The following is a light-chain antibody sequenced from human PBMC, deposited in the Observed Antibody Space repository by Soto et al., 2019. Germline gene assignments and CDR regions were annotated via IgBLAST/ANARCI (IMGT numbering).Light chain of an antibody. CDR3: QQRSNWPLFT. CDR2: DAY. Sequence: EIVLTQSPATLSLSPGERATLSCSASQSVSSYLAWYQQKPGQAPRLLIYDAYNRATGIPDRFSGSGSGTDFTLTISSLEPEDFAVYYCQQRSNWPLFTFGPGTKVDIK. CDR1: QSVSSY. J-gene: IGKJ3*01. V-gene: IGKV3-11*01.